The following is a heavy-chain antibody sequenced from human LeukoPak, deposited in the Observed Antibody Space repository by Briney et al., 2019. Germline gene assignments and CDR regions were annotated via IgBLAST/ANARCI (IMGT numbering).Heavy chain of an antibody. CDR2: IYPGDSDT. CDR1: GYSFTRYW. D-gene: IGHD6-13*01. Sequence: GESLHLSCKGSGYSFTRYWIGWVRQMPGKGLEWMGLIYPGDSDTRYRPSFQGQVTISADKSISTAYLQWSSLKASDTAMYYCARRRGAAADYWGQGTLVTVSS. J-gene: IGHJ4*02. V-gene: IGHV5-51*01. CDR3: ARRRGAAADY.